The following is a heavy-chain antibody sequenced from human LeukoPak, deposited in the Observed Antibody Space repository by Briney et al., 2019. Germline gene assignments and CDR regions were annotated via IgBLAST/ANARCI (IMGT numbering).Heavy chain of an antibody. J-gene: IGHJ4*02. CDR1: GFTFSSYG. Sequence: PGRSLRLSCAASGFTFSSYGMHWVRQAPGKGLEWVAVISYDGSNKYYADSVKGRFTISRDNSKNTLYLQMNSLRAEDTAVYYCASTVSRATINYWGQGTLVTVSS. V-gene: IGHV3-30*03. D-gene: IGHD1-26*01. CDR2: ISYDGSNK. CDR3: ASTVSRATINY.